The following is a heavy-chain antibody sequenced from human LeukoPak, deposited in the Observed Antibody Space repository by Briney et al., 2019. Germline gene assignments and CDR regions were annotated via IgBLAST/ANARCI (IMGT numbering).Heavy chain of an antibody. D-gene: IGHD3-9*01. CDR2: MNPNSGNT. Sequence: GASVKVSCKASGYTFTSYDINWVRQATGQGLEWMGWMNPNSGNTGYAQKFQGRVTMTRNTSISTAYMELSSLRSEDTAVYYCAKRGVTGYKEGFDYWGQGTLVTVSS. CDR3: AKRGVTGYKEGFDY. CDR1: GYTFTSYD. J-gene: IGHJ4*02. V-gene: IGHV1-8*01.